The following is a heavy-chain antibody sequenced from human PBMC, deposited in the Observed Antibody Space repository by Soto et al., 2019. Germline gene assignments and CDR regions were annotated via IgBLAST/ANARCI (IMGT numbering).Heavy chain of an antibody. J-gene: IGHJ4*02. V-gene: IGHV3-30*18. Sequence: GGSLRLSCAVSGFRFSVYSMHWVRQAPGKGLEWLAAISGDGSKKYFGDSVKGRFTISRDNSKNTLDLQINSLRAEDTAVSYCANDRVCEHNNDYRQGCCGQGTKVSVSS. CDR3: ANDRVCEHNNDYRQGC. CDR1: GFRFSVYS. CDR2: ISGDGSKK. D-gene: IGHD4-17*01.